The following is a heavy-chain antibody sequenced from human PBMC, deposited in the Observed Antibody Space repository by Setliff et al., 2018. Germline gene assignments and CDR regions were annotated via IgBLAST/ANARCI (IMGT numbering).Heavy chain of an antibody. J-gene: IGHJ4*02. CDR1: GFTFTDYL. CDR3: ARDTLALGDITLFDY. D-gene: IGHD3-16*01. V-gene: IGHV1-2*02. CDR2: INLNTGNI. Sequence: ASVKVSCKASGFTFTDYLMNWMRQAPEQGLEWMGRINLNTGNIFYAQEFQGRVTLTRDTSISTAYMELSGLKYDDTAIYYCARDTLALGDITLFDYWGQGTLVTVSS.